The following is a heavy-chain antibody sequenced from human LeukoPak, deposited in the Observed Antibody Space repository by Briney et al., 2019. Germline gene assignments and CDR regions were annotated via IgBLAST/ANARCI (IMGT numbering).Heavy chain of an antibody. V-gene: IGHV4-59*01. CDR3: ARGGGYSSPIGY. D-gene: IGHD2-15*01. J-gene: IGHJ4*02. Sequence: SETLSLTCTLSGGSISTYYWSWSRQPPGKGLEWIGYIYHSGSTNYNPSLKSRVTISVDTSKNQFSLKLSSVTAADTAVYYCARGGGYSSPIGYWGQGALVTVSS. CDR1: GGSISTYY. CDR2: IYHSGST.